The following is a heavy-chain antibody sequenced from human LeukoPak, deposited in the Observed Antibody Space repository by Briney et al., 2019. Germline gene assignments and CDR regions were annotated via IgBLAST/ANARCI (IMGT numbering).Heavy chain of an antibody. V-gene: IGHV3-21*01. D-gene: IGHD1-26*01. CDR2: ISSSSSYI. CDR3: ANYPESGY. Sequence: PGGSLRLSCAASGFTFSSYAMSWVRQAPGKGLEWVSSISSSSSYIYYADSVKGRFTISRDNAKNSLYLQMNSLRAEDTAVYYCANYPESGYWGQGTLVTVSS. CDR1: GFTFSSYA. J-gene: IGHJ4*02.